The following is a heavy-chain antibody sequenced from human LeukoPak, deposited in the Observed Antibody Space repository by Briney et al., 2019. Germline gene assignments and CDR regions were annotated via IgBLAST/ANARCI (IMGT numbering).Heavy chain of an antibody. CDR3: ARDNGLVVVDY. CDR1: GFTFSGYG. Sequence: GGSLRLSCAASGFTFSGYGMHWVRQAPGKGLEWVAFVRYDSSNKYYADSVKGRFTVSRDNSKNMLYLQMNSLRAEDTAVYYCARDNGLVVVDYWGQGTLVTVSS. CDR2: VRYDSSNK. J-gene: IGHJ4*02. D-gene: IGHD2-15*01. V-gene: IGHV3-30*02.